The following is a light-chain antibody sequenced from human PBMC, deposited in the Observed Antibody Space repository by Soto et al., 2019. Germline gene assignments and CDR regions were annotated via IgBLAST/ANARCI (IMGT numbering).Light chain of an antibody. CDR3: QQSYKTPHT. Sequence: DIQMTQSPSSLSASVGDRVTITCRASQGVSAYLLWYQQRQGSAPKLLIYAASNLLSGVPSRFSGSGSGTNCTLNISRLQPEEFATYYWQQSYKTPHTFGQGTKLETK. CDR1: QGVSAY. CDR2: AAS. V-gene: IGKV1-39*01. J-gene: IGKJ2*01.